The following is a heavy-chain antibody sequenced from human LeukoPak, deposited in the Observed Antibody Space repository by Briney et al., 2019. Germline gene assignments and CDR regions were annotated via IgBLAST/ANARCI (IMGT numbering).Heavy chain of an antibody. Sequence: ASVKVSCKASGYTFTSYAMHWVRQAPGQRLEWMGWINAGNGNTKYSQKFQGRVTITRDTSASTAYMELSSLRSEDTAVYYCARDRPWYSSRPGGDYWGQGTLVTVSS. J-gene: IGHJ4*02. D-gene: IGHD6-13*01. V-gene: IGHV1-3*01. CDR2: INAGNGNT. CDR3: ARDRPWYSSRPGGDY. CDR1: GYTFTSYA.